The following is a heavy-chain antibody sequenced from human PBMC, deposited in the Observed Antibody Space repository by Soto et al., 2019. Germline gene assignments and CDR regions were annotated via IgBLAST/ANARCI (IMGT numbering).Heavy chain of an antibody. CDR1: GFTFSSYS. D-gene: IGHD2-2*03. Sequence: GGSLRLSCAASGFTFSSYSMNWVRQAPGKGLEWVSYISSSSSTIYYADSVKGRFTISRDNAKNSLYLQMNSLRAEDTAVYYCARDSGYYSSASYYHAFDIWSQGTMVTVS. J-gene: IGHJ3*02. CDR2: ISSSSSTI. V-gene: IGHV3-48*01. CDR3: ARDSGYYSSASYYHAFDI.